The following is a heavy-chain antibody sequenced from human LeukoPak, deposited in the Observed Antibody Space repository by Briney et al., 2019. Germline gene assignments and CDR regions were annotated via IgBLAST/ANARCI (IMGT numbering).Heavy chain of an antibody. CDR1: GFTFSSYS. CDR2: ISSSSSYI. CDR3: ARTYIVATIRAFHI. V-gene: IGHV3-21*01. D-gene: IGHD5-12*01. J-gene: IGHJ3*02. Sequence: PGGSLRLSCAASGFTFSSYSMTWVRQAPGKGLEWVSSISSSSSYIYYADSVKGRFTISRDNAKNSLYLQMNSLRAEDTAVYYCARTYIVATIRAFHIWGQGTMVTVSS.